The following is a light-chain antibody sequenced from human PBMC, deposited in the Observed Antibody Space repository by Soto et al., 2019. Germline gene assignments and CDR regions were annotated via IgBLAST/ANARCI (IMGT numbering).Light chain of an antibody. V-gene: IGKV1-5*01. Sequence: DIVMTQSPATLSASVGERVAITCRASQSISTWLAWYQQRPGKAPKLLIYDVSSLQSGVPSRFSGSGPGTEFTLTIRSLQPDDFATYYCQHYNSYSEAFGQGTKVDIK. CDR1: QSISTW. CDR2: DVS. J-gene: IGKJ1*01. CDR3: QHYNSYSEA.